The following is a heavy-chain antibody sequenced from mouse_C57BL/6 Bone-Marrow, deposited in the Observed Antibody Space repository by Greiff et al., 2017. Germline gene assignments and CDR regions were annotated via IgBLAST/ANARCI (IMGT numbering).Heavy chain of an antibody. CDR1: GYTFTDYN. CDR2: INPNNGGT. CDR3: ANPHAMDY. J-gene: IGHJ4*01. Sequence: VQLKESGPELVKPGASVKIPCKASGYTFTDYNMDWVKQSPGKGLEWIGDINPNNGGTIYNQKFKGKATLTVDKSSSTAYMQLRSLTSEDTAVYYCANPHAMDYWGQGPSVTVPS. V-gene: IGHV1-18*01.